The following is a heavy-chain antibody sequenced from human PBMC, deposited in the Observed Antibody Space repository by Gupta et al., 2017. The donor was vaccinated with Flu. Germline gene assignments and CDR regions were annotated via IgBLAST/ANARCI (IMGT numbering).Heavy chain of an antibody. CDR3: ARALDFWSGYYHFDY. CDR2: IYDSGGT. D-gene: IGHD3-3*01. J-gene: IGHJ4*02. V-gene: IGHV4-31*02. Sequence: RQHPGKGLECIGFIYDSGGTYYNPSLQSRVTISVDTSKNQFSLKLNSVTAADTAVYYCARALDFWSGYYHFDYWGQGTLVTVSS.